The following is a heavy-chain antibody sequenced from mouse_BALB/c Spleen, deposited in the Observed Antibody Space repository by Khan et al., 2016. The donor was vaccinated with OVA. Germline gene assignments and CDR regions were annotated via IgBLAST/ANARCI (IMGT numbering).Heavy chain of an antibody. CDR2: INPNNGDA. D-gene: IGHD2-2*01. J-gene: IGHJ3*01. CDR1: GYTFNSYY. V-gene: IGHV1S81*02. Sequence: QVQLQQSGAELVKPGASVKLSCKASGYTFNSYYMSWVKQRPGQGLEWIGEINPNNGDANFTEKFKNKATMTVDKASNTAFMQISSLTSEDSAVYYCTRSGYGSFAYWGQGTLVTVSA. CDR3: TRSGYGSFAY.